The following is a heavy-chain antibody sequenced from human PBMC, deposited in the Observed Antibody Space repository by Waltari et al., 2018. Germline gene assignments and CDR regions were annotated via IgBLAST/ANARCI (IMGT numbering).Heavy chain of an antibody. CDR3: VIGAQHVSNWYASEYFQH. V-gene: IGHV3-74*01. D-gene: IGHD6-13*01. CDR1: GFTFSRYW. CDR2: INTDGSTT. Sequence: EVQLVESGGGLVRPGGSLRISCAASGFTFSRYWMPRVRQAPGKGLVWVSDINTDGSTTNYADSVKGRFTISRDNAKNTLYLQMDSLRAEETAVYYCVIGAQHVSNWYASEYFQHWGQGTLVTVSS. J-gene: IGHJ1*01.